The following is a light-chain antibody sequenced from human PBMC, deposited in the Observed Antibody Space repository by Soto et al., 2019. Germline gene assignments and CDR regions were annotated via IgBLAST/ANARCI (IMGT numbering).Light chain of an antibody. V-gene: IGKV1D-12*01. Sequence: DIKMTQSPSSVSASVGDRVTITCRASQNIDKWLAWYQQKPGKAPKLLIYAASNLRGGVPSRFSGSGSGTDFTLTISSLQPEDFATYSCQHARSFPITFGQGTRLE. CDR1: QNIDKW. CDR2: AAS. J-gene: IGKJ5*01. CDR3: QHARSFPIT.